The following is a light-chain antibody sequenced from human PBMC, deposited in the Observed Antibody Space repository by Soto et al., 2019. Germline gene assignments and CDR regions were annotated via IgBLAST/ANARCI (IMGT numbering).Light chain of an antibody. CDR3: QQYGSSPQT. Sequence: EIVLTQSPGTLSLSPGVRATLSCRASQSVSSNYLAWYQQKPGQAPRLLIYGASTRATGIPDRYSGSGSGTDFTLTISRLEPEDSAVYYCQQYGSSPQTFGQGTKVEIK. CDR2: GAS. V-gene: IGKV3-20*01. J-gene: IGKJ1*01. CDR1: QSVSSNY.